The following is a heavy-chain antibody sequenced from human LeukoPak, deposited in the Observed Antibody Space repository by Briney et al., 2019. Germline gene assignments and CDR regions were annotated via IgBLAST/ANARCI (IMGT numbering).Heavy chain of an antibody. V-gene: IGHV5-51*01. CDR3: ARRRIVGSGWYDGAFDI. D-gene: IGHD6-19*01. CDR1: GFYFMTYW. CDR2: IYPHDSDT. Sequence: GESLQISCETSGFYFMTYWIGWVRQLPGKGLEWMGIIYPHDSDTRYSPSFQGQVTFPVDKSMNTAYLQWGSLKASDTAMYYCARRRIVGSGWYDGAFDIWGQGTTVTVSS. J-gene: IGHJ3*02.